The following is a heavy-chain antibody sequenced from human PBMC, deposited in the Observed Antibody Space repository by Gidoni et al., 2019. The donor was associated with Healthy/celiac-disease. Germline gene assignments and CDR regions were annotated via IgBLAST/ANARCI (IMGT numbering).Heavy chain of an antibody. D-gene: IGHD6-6*01. Sequence: QVQLVESGGGVVPPGRSLRLACAASGFSFSSYGMHWVRRAPGKGMEWVSVIWYDGSNKYYADSVKGRFTISRDNSKNTLYLQMNSLRAEDTAVYYCARGFSYSSSSATEYWGQGTLVTVSS. CDR3: ARGFSYSSSSATEY. J-gene: IGHJ4*02. V-gene: IGHV3-33*08. CDR1: GFSFSSYG. CDR2: IWYDGSNK.